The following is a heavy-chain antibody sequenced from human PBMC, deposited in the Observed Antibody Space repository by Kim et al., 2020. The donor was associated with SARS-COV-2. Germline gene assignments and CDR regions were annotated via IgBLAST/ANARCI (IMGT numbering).Heavy chain of an antibody. CDR1: EFNFSSYG. CDR2: ISYDGSNK. J-gene: IGHJ6*02. D-gene: IGHD3-10*01. CDR3: AKESGSGSYYAWTYYYYGMDV. V-gene: IGHV3-30*18. Sequence: GGSLRLSCAASEFNFSSYGMHWVRQAPGKGLEWVAVISYDGSNKYYADSVTGRFTISRDNSKNTLYLQMNSLRAEDTAVYYCAKESGSGSYYAWTYYYYGMDVWGQGTTVTVSS.